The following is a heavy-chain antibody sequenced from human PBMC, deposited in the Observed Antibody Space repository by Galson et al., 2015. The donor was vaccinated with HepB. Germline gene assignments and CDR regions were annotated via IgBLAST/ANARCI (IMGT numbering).Heavy chain of an antibody. CDR3: ARFSLTHYYDSSGQTPKSGVDY. CDR2: IDPSDSYT. V-gene: IGHV5-10-1*01. J-gene: IGHJ4*02. CDR1: GYSFTSYW. Sequence: QSGAEVKKPGESLRISCKGSGYSFTSYWISWVRQMPGKGLEWMGRIDPSDSYTNYSPSFQGHVTISADKSISTAYLQWSSLKASDTAMYYCARFSLTHYYDSSGQTPKSGVDYWGQGTLVTVSP. D-gene: IGHD3-22*01.